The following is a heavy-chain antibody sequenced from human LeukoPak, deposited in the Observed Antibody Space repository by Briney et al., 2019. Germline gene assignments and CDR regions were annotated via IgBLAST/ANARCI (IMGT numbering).Heavy chain of an antibody. Sequence: WGSLRLSCAASGFIVSSMYINWVRHSPRKVLDLVSVIYSGGRTYYADSVQGRFTISRDKSKNTLYLQMNTLRAEDTAVYYRYCGSGSDFDYWGQGTLVTVSS. D-gene: IGHD3-10*01. CDR1: GFIVSSMY. V-gene: IGHV3-53*01. CDR2: IYSGGRT. CDR3: YCGSGSDFDY. J-gene: IGHJ4*02.